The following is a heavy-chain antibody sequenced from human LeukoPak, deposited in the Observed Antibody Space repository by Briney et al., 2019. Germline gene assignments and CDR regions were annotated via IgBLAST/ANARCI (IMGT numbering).Heavy chain of an antibody. CDR2: INHSGST. J-gene: IGHJ4*02. V-gene: IGHV4-34*01. CDR3: AAQMATFDY. Sequence: SETLSLTCAVYGGSFSGYYWSWIRQPPGKGLEWIGEINHSGSQPPAKGLEWIGEINHSGSTNYNPSLKSRVTISVDTSKNQFSLKLSSVTAADTVVYYCAAQMATFDYWGQGTLVTVSS. D-gene: IGHD5-24*01. CDR1: GGSFSGYY.